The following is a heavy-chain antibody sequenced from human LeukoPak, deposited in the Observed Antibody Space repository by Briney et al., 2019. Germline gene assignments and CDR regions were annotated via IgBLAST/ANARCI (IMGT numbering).Heavy chain of an antibody. D-gene: IGHD3-22*01. Sequence: PSETLSLTCTVSGDSVSSGTYYWSWIRQPPGKGLEWIGYIYYSGSTYYNPSLKSRVTISVDTSKNQFSLKLSSVTAADTAVYYCARDSSGYGFIDYWGRGTLVTVSS. CDR1: GDSVSSGTYY. V-gene: IGHV4-30-4*01. CDR3: ARDSSGYGFIDY. CDR2: IYYSGST. J-gene: IGHJ4*02.